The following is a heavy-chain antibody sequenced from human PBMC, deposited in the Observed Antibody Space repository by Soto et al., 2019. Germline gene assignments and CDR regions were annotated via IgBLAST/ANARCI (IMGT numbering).Heavy chain of an antibody. CDR3: ARVGHITNYGMAV. CDR1: GGTFSSYP. J-gene: IGHJ6*02. D-gene: IGHD1-26*01. V-gene: IGHV1-69*01. Sequence: QVQLVQSGAEVKKPGSSVKVSCEASGGTFSSYPLNWVLQAPGQGLAWMGGIIPFFGTSNYAQKLQGRVTITADDSTSTAYMELRSLRSEDTAVYYCARVGHITNYGMAVWGQGTTVPVSS. CDR2: IIPFFGTS.